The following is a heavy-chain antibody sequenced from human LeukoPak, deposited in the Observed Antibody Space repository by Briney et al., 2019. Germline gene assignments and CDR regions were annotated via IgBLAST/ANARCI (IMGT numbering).Heavy chain of an antibody. CDR3: ARAVTYSYAHDY. CDR1: GGSISSYY. D-gene: IGHD5-18*01. Sequence: SETLSLTCTVSGGSISSYYWSWIRQPPGKGLEWIGYIYYSGSTNYNPSLKSRVTISVDTSKNQFSLKLSSVTAADTAVYYCARAVTYSYAHDYWGQGTLVTVSS. J-gene: IGHJ4*02. V-gene: IGHV4-59*12. CDR2: IYYSGST.